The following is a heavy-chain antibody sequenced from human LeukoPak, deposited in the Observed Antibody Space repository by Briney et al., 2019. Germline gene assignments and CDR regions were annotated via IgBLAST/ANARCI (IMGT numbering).Heavy chain of an antibody. CDR1: GFTFSSYG. Sequence: PGGALRLSCAASGFTFSSYGMHWVRQAPGKGLVWVSRINRDGRSRRYADSVKGRVTSSRDNAKNTVNVHMNSLRAEDTGVYYCARGGAGGLSPSEPSYYYYGMDVWGHGTTVTVSS. CDR3: ARGGAGGLSPSEPSYYYYGMDV. CDR2: INRDGRSR. J-gene: IGHJ6*02. D-gene: IGHD2/OR15-2a*01. V-gene: IGHV3-74*01.